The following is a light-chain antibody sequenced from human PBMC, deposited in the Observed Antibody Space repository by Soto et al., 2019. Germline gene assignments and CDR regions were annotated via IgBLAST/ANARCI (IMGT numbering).Light chain of an antibody. V-gene: IGKV3-20*01. CDR1: QSASDSY. J-gene: IGKJ2*01. CDR3: QQYGNSPPYT. Sequence: EIVLTQSPGTLSLSPGERATLSCRASQSASDSYLGWYQQKPGQAPRLLIYDTSNRATGIPDRFSGSGSGTDFTLTISRLEPEDFAVYYFQQYGNSPPYTFGQGTKLEIK. CDR2: DTS.